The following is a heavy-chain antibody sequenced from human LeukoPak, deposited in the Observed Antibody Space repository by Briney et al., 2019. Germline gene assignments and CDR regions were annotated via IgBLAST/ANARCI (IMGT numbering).Heavy chain of an antibody. Sequence: GASVKVSCKASGYTFTGYYMHWVRQAPGQGLEWMGWINPNSGGTNYAQKFQGRVTMTRDTSTSTAYMELSRLRSDDTAVYYCARDYTHYDILTGRSYYYYGMDVWGQGTTVTVSS. CDR1: GYTFTGYY. CDR3: ARDYTHYDILTGRSYYYYGMDV. J-gene: IGHJ6*02. CDR2: INPNSGGT. D-gene: IGHD3-9*01. V-gene: IGHV1-2*02.